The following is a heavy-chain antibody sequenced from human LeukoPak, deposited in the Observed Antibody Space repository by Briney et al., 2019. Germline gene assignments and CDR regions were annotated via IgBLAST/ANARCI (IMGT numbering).Heavy chain of an antibody. CDR3: ARDYGGSSPFDY. D-gene: IGHD4-23*01. Sequence: GGSLRLSCAASGLTFDDYAMHWVRQAPGKGLEWVSYISSSGSTIYYADSVKGRFTISRDNAKNSLYLQMNSLRAEDTAVYYCARDYGGSSPFDYWGQGTLVTVSS. CDR1: GLTFDDYA. CDR2: ISSSGSTI. V-gene: IGHV3-48*03. J-gene: IGHJ4*02.